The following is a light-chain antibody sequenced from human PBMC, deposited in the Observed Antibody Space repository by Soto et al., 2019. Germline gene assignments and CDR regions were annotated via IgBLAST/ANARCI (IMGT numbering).Light chain of an antibody. V-gene: IGKV2-28*01. J-gene: IGKJ1*01. CDR3: MQALQTPRT. CDR1: QSLRHSSGNNY. Sequence: VMTQSPLSLPVSPGEPASISCRSSQSLRHSSGNNYLDWYQPKPGQSPQLVISLGPNRASGVPDRFSGSGSGTDFTLKISRVEAEDVAIYYCMQALQTPRTFGQGTKVEIK. CDR2: LGP.